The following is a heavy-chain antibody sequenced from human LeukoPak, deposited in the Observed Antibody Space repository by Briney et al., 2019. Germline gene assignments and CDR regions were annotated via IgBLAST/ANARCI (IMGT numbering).Heavy chain of an antibody. CDR1: GFTFSNYA. D-gene: IGHD6-19*01. J-gene: IGHJ4*02. CDR2: ISGNGGST. CDR3: AREDTSGPGDY. V-gene: IGHV3-64*01. Sequence: GGSLRLSCEASGFTFSNYAMHWVRQAPGKGLEYVSAISGNGGSTYYAKSVKGRFTISRDNSKNTLYLQMGSLRDEDMAVYYCAREDTSGPGDYWGQGTLVTVSS.